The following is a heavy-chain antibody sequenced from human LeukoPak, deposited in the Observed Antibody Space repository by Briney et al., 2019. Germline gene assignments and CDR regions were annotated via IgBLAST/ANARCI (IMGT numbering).Heavy chain of an antibody. J-gene: IGHJ5*02. CDR3: ARGGTTVTPGLLWFDP. D-gene: IGHD4-17*01. CDR1: GGSVSSGSYY. V-gene: IGHV4-61*01. Sequence: PSEALSLTCTVSGGSVSSGSYYWSWIRQPPGKGLKWIGYIYYSGSTKYNPSLKSRVTISVDTSKNQFSLKLSSVTAADTAVYYCARGGTTVTPGLLWFDPWGQGTLVAVSS. CDR2: IYYSGST.